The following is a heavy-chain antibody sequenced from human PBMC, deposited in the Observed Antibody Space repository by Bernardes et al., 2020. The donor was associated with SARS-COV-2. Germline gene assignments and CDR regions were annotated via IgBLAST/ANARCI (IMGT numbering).Heavy chain of an antibody. CDR2: ISGSGGNT. V-gene: IGHV3-23*01. CDR3: ARMPYYFDSSGYYYFDF. CDR1: GFTFSNHA. Sequence: GSLRLSCAASGFTFSNHAMTWVRQAPGKGLEWVAAISGSGGNTYYTDSVKGRFTISRDNSKETLYVQMNSLRAEDTAVYYCARMPYYFDSSGYYYFDFWGQGTLVTVSS. J-gene: IGHJ4*02. D-gene: IGHD3-22*01.